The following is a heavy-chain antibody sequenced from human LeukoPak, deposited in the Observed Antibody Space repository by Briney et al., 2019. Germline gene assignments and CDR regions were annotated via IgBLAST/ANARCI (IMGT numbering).Heavy chain of an antibody. CDR1: GFTFSSYS. D-gene: IGHD6-13*01. Sequence: GGSLRLSCAASGFTFSSYSMNWVRQAPGKGLEWVSCISSNSNYIYQADSVKGRFTISRDNAQNSLYLLMSNLRAEDTAVYYCVRVDYASSWLPFDFWGQGTLVPSPQ. J-gene: IGHJ4*02. V-gene: IGHV3-21*01. CDR3: VRVDYASSWLPFDF. CDR2: ISSNSNYI.